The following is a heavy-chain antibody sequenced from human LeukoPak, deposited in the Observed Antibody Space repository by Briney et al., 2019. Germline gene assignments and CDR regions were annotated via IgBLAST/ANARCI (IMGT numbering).Heavy chain of an antibody. Sequence: SETLSLTCAVYGGSFSGYYWSWIRQPPGKGLEWIGEINHSGSTNYNPSLKSRVTISADTSKNQFSLKLSSVTAADTAVYYCARVPGEVVPAAIFDYWGQGTLVTVSS. V-gene: IGHV4-34*01. CDR2: INHSGST. CDR3: ARVPGEVVPAAIFDY. CDR1: GGSFSGYY. D-gene: IGHD2-2*02. J-gene: IGHJ4*02.